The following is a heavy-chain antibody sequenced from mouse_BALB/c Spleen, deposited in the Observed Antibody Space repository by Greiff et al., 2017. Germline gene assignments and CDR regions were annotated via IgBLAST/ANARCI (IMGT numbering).Heavy chain of an antibody. J-gene: IGHJ2*01. V-gene: IGHV1S81*02. CDR2: INPSNGRT. Sequence: QVQLKQPGAELVKPGASVKLSCKASGYTFTSYWMHWVKQRPGQGLEWIGEINPSNGRTNYNEKFKSKATLTVDKSSSTAYMQLSSLTSEDSAVYYCAPLLRNYWGQGTTLTVSS. CDR3: APLLRNY. CDR1: GYTFTSYW. D-gene: IGHD1-2*01.